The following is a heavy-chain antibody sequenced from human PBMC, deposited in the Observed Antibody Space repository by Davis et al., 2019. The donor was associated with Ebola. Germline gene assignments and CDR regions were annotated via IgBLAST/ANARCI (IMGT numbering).Heavy chain of an antibody. CDR2: ISYDGSNK. CDR3: ARDREVVVTAIARYYYYYGMDV. D-gene: IGHD2-21*02. Sequence: GESLKISCAASGFTFSSYAMHWVRQAPGKGLEWVAVISYDGSNKYYADSVKGRFTISRDNSKNTLYLQMNSLRAEDTAVYYCARDREVVVTAIARYYYYYGMDVWGQGTTVTVSS. J-gene: IGHJ6*02. CDR1: GFTFSSYA. V-gene: IGHV3-30-3*01.